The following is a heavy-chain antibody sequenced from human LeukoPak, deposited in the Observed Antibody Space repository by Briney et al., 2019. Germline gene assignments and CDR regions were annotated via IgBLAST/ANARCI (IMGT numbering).Heavy chain of an antibody. CDR1: GGTFTSYA. J-gene: IGHJ4*02. CDR3: ARENYDFWSGYFNYFDY. V-gene: IGHV1-69*13. Sequence: SVKVSCKASGGTFTSYAISWVRQAPGQGLEWMGGIIPIFGTANYAQKFQGRVTITADESTSTAYMELSSLRSEDTAVCYCARENYDFWSGYFNYFDYWGQGTLVTVSS. D-gene: IGHD3-3*01. CDR2: IIPIFGTA.